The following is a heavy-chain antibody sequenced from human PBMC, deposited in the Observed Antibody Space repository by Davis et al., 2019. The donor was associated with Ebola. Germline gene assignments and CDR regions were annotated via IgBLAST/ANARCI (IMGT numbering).Heavy chain of an antibody. CDR1: EYRFANYW. Sequence: GESLKISCKGSEYRFANYWIGWVRQKPGKGLEWMGMIYPSDSDTRYSPSFQGQVIISADESISTAYLQWNTLQASDTAVYYCARPSYYYYGMDVWGQGTTVSVSS. CDR3: ARPSYYYYGMDV. CDR2: IYPSDSDT. J-gene: IGHJ6*02. V-gene: IGHV5-51*01.